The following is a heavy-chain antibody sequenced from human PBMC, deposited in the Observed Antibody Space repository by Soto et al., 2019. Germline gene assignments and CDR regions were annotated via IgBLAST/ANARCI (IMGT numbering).Heavy chain of an antibody. V-gene: IGHV1-58*01. Sequence: SVMCSCTASGFTFTSSAVQWVRQARGQRLEWIGWIVVGSGNTNYAQKFQERVTITRDMSTSTAYMELSSLRSEDTAVYYCAVGYSSGWYYYYGMDVWGQGTTVTVSS. D-gene: IGHD6-19*01. CDR3: AVGYSSGWYYYYGMDV. CDR2: IVVGSGNT. CDR1: GFTFTSSA. J-gene: IGHJ6*02.